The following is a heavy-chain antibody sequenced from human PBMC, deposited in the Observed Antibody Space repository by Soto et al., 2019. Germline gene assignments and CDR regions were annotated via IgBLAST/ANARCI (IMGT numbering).Heavy chain of an antibody. CDR1: GFTFSSYS. CDR3: ARDKLYYYDSSGWGAFDI. CDR2: ISSSSSTI. J-gene: IGHJ3*02. V-gene: IGHV3-48*02. D-gene: IGHD3-22*01. Sequence: GGSLRLSCAASGFTFSSYSMNWVRQAPGKGLEWVSYISSSSSTIYYADSVKGRFTISRDNAKNSPYLQMNSLRDEDTAVYYCARDKLYYYDSSGWGAFDIWGQGTMVTVSS.